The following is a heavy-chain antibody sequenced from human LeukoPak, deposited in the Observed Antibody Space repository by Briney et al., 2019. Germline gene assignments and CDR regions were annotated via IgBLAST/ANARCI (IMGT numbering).Heavy chain of an antibody. CDR3: AIYDFWSGYYDY. CDR1: GFTVSSNY. Sequence: GGSLRLSCAASGFTVSSNYMSWVRQAPGKGLEWVSVIHSGGSTYYADSVKGRFTISRDNSKNTLYLQMNSLRAEDTAVYYCAIYDFWSGYYDYWGQGTLVTVSS. J-gene: IGHJ4*02. CDR2: IHSGGST. D-gene: IGHD3-3*01. V-gene: IGHV3-66*01.